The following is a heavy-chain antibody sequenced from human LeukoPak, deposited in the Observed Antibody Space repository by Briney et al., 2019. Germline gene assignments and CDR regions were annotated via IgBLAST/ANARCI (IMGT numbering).Heavy chain of an antibody. CDR2: ISGSGGST. CDR1: GFTFSSYA. D-gene: IGHD3-3*01. Sequence: GGSLRLSCAASGFTFSSYAMSWVRQAPGKGLEWVSAISGSGGSTYYADSVKGRFTISRDNSKNTLYLQMNSLKTEDTAVYYCTTDPYYDFWSGYFEDFDYWGQGILVTVSS. J-gene: IGHJ4*02. CDR3: TTDPYYDFWSGYFEDFDY. V-gene: IGHV3-23*01.